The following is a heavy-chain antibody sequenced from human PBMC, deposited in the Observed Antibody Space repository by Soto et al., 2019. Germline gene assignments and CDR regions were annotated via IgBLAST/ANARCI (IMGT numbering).Heavy chain of an antibody. CDR3: ARERWIKYSSSWYGSDAFDI. Sequence: GGSLRLSCAASGFTFSSYSMNWVRQAPGKGLEWVSYISSSSSTIYYADSVKGRFTISRDNAKNSLYLQMNSLRAEDTAVYYCARERWIKYSSSWYGSDAFDIWGQGTMVTVSS. D-gene: IGHD6-13*01. J-gene: IGHJ3*02. CDR2: ISSSSSTI. V-gene: IGHV3-48*01. CDR1: GFTFSSYS.